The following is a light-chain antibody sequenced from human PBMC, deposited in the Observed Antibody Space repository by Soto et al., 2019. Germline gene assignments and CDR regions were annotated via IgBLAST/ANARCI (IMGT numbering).Light chain of an antibody. CDR2: SNN. V-gene: IGLV1-44*01. CDR1: SPNIGSNT. J-gene: IGLJ2*01. Sequence: QSVLTQPPSASGTPGQRVTISCSGSSPNIGSNTVNWYQQLPGTAPKLLIYSNNQRPSGVPDRFSGSKSGTSASLAISGLQSEDEDDYYCAAWDDSLNGAVFGGGTKLTVL. CDR3: AAWDDSLNGAV.